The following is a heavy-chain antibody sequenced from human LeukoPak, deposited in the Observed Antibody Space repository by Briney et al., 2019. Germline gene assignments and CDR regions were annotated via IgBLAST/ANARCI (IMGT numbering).Heavy chain of an antibody. CDR2: IKQDGSEK. D-gene: IGHD3-3*01. CDR3: ARDYRFLEWLLIDY. V-gene: IGHV3-7*01. Sequence: GGSLRLSCAASGFTFSSYWMSWVRQAPGKGLEWVANIKQDGSEKYYVDSVKGRFTISRDNAKNSPYLQMNSLRAEDTAVYYCARDYRFLEWLLIDYWGQGTLVTVSS. CDR1: GFTFSSYW. J-gene: IGHJ4*02.